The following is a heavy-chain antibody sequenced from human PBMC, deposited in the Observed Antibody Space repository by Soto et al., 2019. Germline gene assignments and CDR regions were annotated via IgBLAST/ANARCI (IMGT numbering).Heavy chain of an antibody. J-gene: IGHJ6*02. CDR3: TTSPYYSGSGGYYYGTDV. CDR1: GFTFSNAW. D-gene: IGHD3-10*01. V-gene: IGHV3-15*01. CDR2: IKSKTDGGTT. Sequence: GGSLRLSCAASGFTFSNAWMSWVRQAPGKGLEWVGRIKSKTDGGTTDYAAPVKGRFTISRDDSKNTLYLQMNSLKTEDTAVYYCTTSPYYSGSGGYYYGTDVWGQGTTVTVSS.